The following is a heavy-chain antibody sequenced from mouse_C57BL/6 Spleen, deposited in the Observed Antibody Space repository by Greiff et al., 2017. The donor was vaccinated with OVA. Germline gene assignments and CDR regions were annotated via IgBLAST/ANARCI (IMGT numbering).Heavy chain of an antibody. CDR2: INPGSGGT. V-gene: IGHV1-54*01. D-gene: IGHD1-1*01. CDR3: ARDYGSSAYAMDY. J-gene: IGHJ4*01. Sequence: QVQLQQSGAELVRPGTSVKVSCKASGYAFTNYLIEWVKQRPGQGLEWIGVINPGSGGTNYNEKFKGKATLTANKSSSTAYMQLSILTSEDSAVYFCARDYGSSAYAMDYWGQGTSVTVSS. CDR1: GYAFTNYL.